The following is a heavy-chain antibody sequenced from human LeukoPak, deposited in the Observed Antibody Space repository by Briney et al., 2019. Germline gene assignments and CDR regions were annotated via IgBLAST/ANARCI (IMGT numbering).Heavy chain of an antibody. CDR1: GGTFSSYA. CDR2: IITIFGTA. J-gene: IGHJ5*02. CDR3: ARAGIITFGGVIADNWFDP. D-gene: IGHD3-16*02. V-gene: IGHV1-69*05. Sequence: SVKVSCKASGGTFSSYAISWVRQAPGQGLEWMGRIITIFGTANYAQKFQGRVTITTDESTSTAYMELSSLRSEDTAVYYCARAGIITFGGVIADNWFDPWGQGTLVTVSS.